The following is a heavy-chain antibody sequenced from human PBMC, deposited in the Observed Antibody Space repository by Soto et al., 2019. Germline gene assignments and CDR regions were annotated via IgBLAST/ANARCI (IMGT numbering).Heavy chain of an antibody. CDR2: ISGSGGST. CDR1: GFTFSSYA. CDR3: AKDPPDIVVVPVTEDWFDP. Sequence: GGSLRLSCAASGFTFSSYAMSWVRQAPGKGLEWVSAISGSGGSTYYADSVKGRFTISRDNSKNTLYLQMNSLRAEDTAVYYCAKDPPDIVVVPVTEDWFDPWGQGTLVTVSS. D-gene: IGHD2-2*01. V-gene: IGHV3-23*01. J-gene: IGHJ5*02.